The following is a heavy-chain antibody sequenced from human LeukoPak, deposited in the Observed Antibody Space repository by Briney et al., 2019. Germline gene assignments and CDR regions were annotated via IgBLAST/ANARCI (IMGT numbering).Heavy chain of an antibody. J-gene: IGHJ6*02. CDR3: ARQCGGSCYYYYGMDV. Sequence: SETLSLTCPVSGDSISSYYWSWIRQPPGKGLEWIGHIYYSGSTDYNPSLKSRVTISVDTSKNQFSLKLSSVTAADTAVYYCARQCGGSCYYYYGMDVWGQGTTVTVSS. CDR2: IYYSGST. D-gene: IGHD2-15*01. V-gene: IGHV4-59*08. CDR1: GDSISSYY.